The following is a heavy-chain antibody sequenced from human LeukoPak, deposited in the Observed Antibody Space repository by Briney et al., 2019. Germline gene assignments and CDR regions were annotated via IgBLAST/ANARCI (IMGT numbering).Heavy chain of an antibody. CDR1: GGSISSSSYY. Sequence: PSETLSLTCTVSGGSISSSSYYWGWIRQPPGKGLEWIGSNYYSGSTYYNPSLKSRVTISVDTSKNQFSLKLSSVTAADTAVYYCARHRRVLRFLEWLPWGQGTLVIVSS. CDR3: ARHRRVLRFLEWLP. D-gene: IGHD3-3*01. V-gene: IGHV4-39*01. J-gene: IGHJ5*02. CDR2: NYYSGST.